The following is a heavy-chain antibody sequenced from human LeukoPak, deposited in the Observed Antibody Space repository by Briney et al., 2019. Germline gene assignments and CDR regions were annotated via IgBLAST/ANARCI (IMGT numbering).Heavy chain of an antibody. CDR3: ARHRSRMVRGGDWFDP. CDR1: GYTFTGYY. D-gene: IGHD3-10*01. CDR2: INPNSGGT. J-gene: IGHJ5*02. Sequence: ASVKVSCKASGYTFTGYYMHWVRQAPGQGLECMGWINPNSGGTNYAQKFQGRVTMTRDTYISTAYMELRSLRSDDTAVYYCARHRSRMVRGGDWFDPWGQGTLVTVSS. V-gene: IGHV1-2*02.